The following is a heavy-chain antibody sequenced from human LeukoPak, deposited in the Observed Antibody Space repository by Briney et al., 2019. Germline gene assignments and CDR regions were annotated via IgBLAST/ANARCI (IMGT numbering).Heavy chain of an antibody. V-gene: IGHV3-48*04. CDR2: ITTSSSTI. D-gene: IGHD3-22*01. CDR3: ARDKGGDYYDSSGYYYHSAFDI. CDR1: GFTFSSYS. J-gene: IGHJ3*02. Sequence: PGGSLRLSCAASGFTFSSYSMNWVRQAPGKGLEWVSYITTSSSTIYYADSVKGRFTISRDNAKNSLYLQMNSLRAEDTAVYYCARDKGGDYYDSSGYYYHSAFDIWGQGTMVTVSS.